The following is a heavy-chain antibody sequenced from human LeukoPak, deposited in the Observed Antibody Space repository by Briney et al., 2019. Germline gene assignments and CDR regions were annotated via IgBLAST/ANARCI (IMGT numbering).Heavy chain of an antibody. V-gene: IGHV4-34*01. CDR2: INHSGST. CDR1: GGSFSGYY. Sequence: SETLSLTCAVYGGSFSGYYWSWIRQPPGKGLEWIGEINHSGSTNYNPSLKSRVTISVDTSKNQFSLKLSSVTAADTAVYYCARRYDYVWGSYRTYFDYWGQGTLATVSS. J-gene: IGHJ4*02. D-gene: IGHD3-16*02. CDR3: ARRYDYVWGSYRTYFDY.